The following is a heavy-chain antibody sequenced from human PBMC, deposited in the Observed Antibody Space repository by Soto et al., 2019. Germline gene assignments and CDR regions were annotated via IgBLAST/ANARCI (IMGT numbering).Heavy chain of an antibody. CDR1: GGTFSSYA. CDR3: SRSTGWLRTTYYFDY. V-gene: IGHV1-69*01. Sequence: QVQLVQSGAEVKKPGSSVKVSCKASGGTFSSYAISWVRQAPGQGLEWMGGIIPIFGTANYAQKFQGRVTITADESTSTDYMELSSLRSEDTAVYYCSRSTGWLRTTYYFDYWGQGTLVTVSS. D-gene: IGHD5-12*01. J-gene: IGHJ4*02. CDR2: IIPIFGTA.